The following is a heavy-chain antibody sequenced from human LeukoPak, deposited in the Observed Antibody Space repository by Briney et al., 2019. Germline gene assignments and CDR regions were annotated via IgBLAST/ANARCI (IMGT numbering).Heavy chain of an antibody. D-gene: IGHD5-18*01. J-gene: IGHJ4*02. CDR2: IGAGGGDT. CDR3: AKAPGGNSYAPGDS. Sequence: GGSLRLSCAVSGFTFTSYAMNWVRQAPGKGLEWVSIIGAGGGDTFYADSVKGRFTISRDNSRNTLFLQMNSLRADDTAVYYCAKAPGGNSYAPGDSWGQGTLVTVSS. CDR1: GFTFTSYA. V-gene: IGHV3-23*01.